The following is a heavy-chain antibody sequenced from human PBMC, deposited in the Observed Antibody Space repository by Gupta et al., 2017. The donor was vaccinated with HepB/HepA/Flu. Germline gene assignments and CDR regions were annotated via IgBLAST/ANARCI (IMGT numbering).Heavy chain of an antibody. D-gene: IGHD3-10*01. CDR1: GGSFSGYY. CDR3: ARWRLGESRRGMDV. V-gene: IGHV4-34*01. CDR2: INHSGST. Sequence: QVQLQQWGAGLLKPSETLSLTCAVYGGSFSGYYWSWVRQPPGKGLEWIGEINHSGSTNYNPSLKSRVTISVDTSKNQFSLKLSSVTAADTAVYYCARWRLGESRRGMDVWGKGTTVTVSS. J-gene: IGHJ6*03.